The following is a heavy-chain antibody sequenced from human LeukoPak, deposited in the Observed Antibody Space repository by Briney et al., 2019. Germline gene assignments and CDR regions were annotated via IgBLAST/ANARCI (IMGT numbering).Heavy chain of an antibody. Sequence: PSETLPLTCSVSGGSVSSSAYYWGWIRQPPGKGLEWIGYIYYSGSTNYNPSLKSRVTISVDTSKNQFSLKLSSVTAADTAVYYCARLREMATIFDYWGQGTLVTVSS. J-gene: IGHJ4*02. CDR3: ARLREMATIFDY. D-gene: IGHD5-24*01. CDR2: IYYSGST. CDR1: GGSVSSSAYY. V-gene: IGHV4-61*08.